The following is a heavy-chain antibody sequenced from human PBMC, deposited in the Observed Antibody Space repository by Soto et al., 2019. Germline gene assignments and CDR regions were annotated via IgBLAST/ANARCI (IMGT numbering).Heavy chain of an antibody. CDR2: IGTAGDT. V-gene: IGHV3-13*01. Sequence: GGSLRLSCAASGFTFSSYDMHWVRQATGKGLEWVSAIGTAGDTYYPGSVKGRFTISRENAKNSLYLQMNSLRAEDTAVYYCARALLPSIAVAGTTSTGSDYYYYYYGMDVWGQGTTVTVSS. J-gene: IGHJ6*02. CDR1: GFTFSSYD. D-gene: IGHD6-19*01. CDR3: ARALLPSIAVAGTTSTGSDYYYYYYGMDV.